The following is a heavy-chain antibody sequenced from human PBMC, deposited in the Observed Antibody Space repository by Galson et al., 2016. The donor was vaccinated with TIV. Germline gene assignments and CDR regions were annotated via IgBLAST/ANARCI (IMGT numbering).Heavy chain of an antibody. CDR1: GYTFTGYY. V-gene: IGHV1-2*04. CDR2: INPNSGGT. J-gene: IGHJ6*02. CDR3: ARAQVTAARGWYYYYGMDV. D-gene: IGHD6-6*01. Sequence: SVKVSCKASGYTFTGYYMHWVRQAPGQGLEWMGWINPNSGGTNYAQKFQGWVTMTSDTSISTAYMELSRLSSDDTAVYYCARAQVTAARGWYYYYGMDVWGQGTTVTVSS.